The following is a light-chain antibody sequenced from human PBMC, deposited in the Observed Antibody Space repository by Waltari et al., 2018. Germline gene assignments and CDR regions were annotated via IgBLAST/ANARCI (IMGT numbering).Light chain of an antibody. CDR3: CSYAGSSMVV. CDR1: SSAVGSYNL. Sequence: QSALTQPASVSGSPGQSITISCPGTSSAVGSYNLVSWYQQHPGKAPKLMIYEVSKRPSGVSNRFSGSKSGNTASLTISGLQAEDEADYYCCSYAGSSMVVFGGGTKLTVL. CDR2: EVS. J-gene: IGLJ2*01. V-gene: IGLV2-23*02.